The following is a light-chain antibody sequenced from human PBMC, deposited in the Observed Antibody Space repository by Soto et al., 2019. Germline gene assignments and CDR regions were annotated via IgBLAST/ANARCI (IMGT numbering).Light chain of an antibody. CDR3: SSYTSTSTPVV. CDR2: EVS. Sequence: QLVLTQPASVSGSPGQSITISCTGTSSDVGGYKYVSWYQHYPGKAPKLMIYEVSNRPSGVSNRFSGSKSGNTASLTISGLQAEDEADYYCSSYTSTSTPVVFGGGTKLTVL. V-gene: IGLV2-14*01. J-gene: IGLJ2*01. CDR1: SSDVGGYKY.